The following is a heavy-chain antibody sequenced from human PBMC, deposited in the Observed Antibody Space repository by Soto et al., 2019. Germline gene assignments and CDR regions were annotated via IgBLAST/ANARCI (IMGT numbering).Heavy chain of an antibody. V-gene: IGHV4-30-4*01. J-gene: IGHJ5*02. CDR1: GGSISSGDYY. D-gene: IGHD3-16*01. CDR2: IYYSGST. Sequence: SETLSLTCTVSGGSISSGDYYWSWIRQPPGKGLEWIGYIYYSGSTYYNPSLKSRVTISVDTSKNQFSLKLSSVTAADTAVYYCARDWGQNWFDPWGQGTLVTVSS. CDR3: ARDWGQNWFDP.